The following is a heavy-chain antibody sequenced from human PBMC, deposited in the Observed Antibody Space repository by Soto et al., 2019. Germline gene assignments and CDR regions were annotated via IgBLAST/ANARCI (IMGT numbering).Heavy chain of an antibody. D-gene: IGHD1-1*01. CDR3: ATHNDRGDPGPLDY. CDR2: IYDSGST. J-gene: IGHJ4*02. CDR1: GGSISSYY. V-gene: IGHV4-4*09. Sequence: SETLSLTCTVSGGSISSYYWSWIRQPPGKGLEWIGYIYDSGSTNYNPSLKSRVTISVDTSENQFSLKLSSVTAADTAVYYCATHNDRGDPGPLDYWGQGTLVTVSS.